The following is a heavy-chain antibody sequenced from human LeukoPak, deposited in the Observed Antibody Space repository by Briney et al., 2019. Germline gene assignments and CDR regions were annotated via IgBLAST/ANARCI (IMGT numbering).Heavy chain of an antibody. CDR3: ARFAAGGSYYYHMDV. CDR1: GFTFSSYT. CDR2: IGTSSTTI. D-gene: IGHD6-25*01. Sequence: GGSLRLSCAASGFTFSSYTMNWVRQPPGKGLEWVSNIGTSSTTIYYADSVKGRFTISRDNAKNSLYLQMNSLRADDTAVYYCARFAAGGSYYYHMDVWGKGTTVTVSS. J-gene: IGHJ6*03. V-gene: IGHV3-48*01.